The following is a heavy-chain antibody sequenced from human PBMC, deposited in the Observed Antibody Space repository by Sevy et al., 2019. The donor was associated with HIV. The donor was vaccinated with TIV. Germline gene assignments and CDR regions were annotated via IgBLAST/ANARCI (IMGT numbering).Heavy chain of an antibody. J-gene: IGHJ4*02. Sequence: SETLSLTCTVSGGSISSYYWSWIRQPAGKGLEWIGRIYTSGSTNYNPSPKSRVTMSVDTSKNQFSLKLSSVTAADTAVYYCARGATVTTIFDYWGQGTLVTVSS. CDR3: ARGATVTTIFDY. CDR1: GGSISSYY. D-gene: IGHD4-17*01. V-gene: IGHV4-4*07. CDR2: IYTSGST.